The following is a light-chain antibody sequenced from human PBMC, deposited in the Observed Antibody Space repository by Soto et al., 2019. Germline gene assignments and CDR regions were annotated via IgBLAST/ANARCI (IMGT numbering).Light chain of an antibody. Sequence: QSVLTQPPSVSAAPGQKVTISCSGSSSNIGNNYVSWYQPLPGTAPKLLIYDNNKRPSGIPDRFSGSKSGTSATLGITGLQTGDEADYYCGTWDTSLSTNWVFGGGTKLTVL. CDR3: GTWDTSLSTNWV. J-gene: IGLJ3*02. CDR2: DNN. V-gene: IGLV1-51*01. CDR1: SSNIGNNY.